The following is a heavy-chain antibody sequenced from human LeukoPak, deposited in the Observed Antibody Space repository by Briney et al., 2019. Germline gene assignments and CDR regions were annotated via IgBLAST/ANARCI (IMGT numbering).Heavy chain of an antibody. CDR2: IKQDRSEK. CDR3: ASSRGSWPDYFDY. D-gene: IGHD6-13*01. Sequence: GGSLRLSCAASGFTFSSYWMSWVRQAPGKGLEWVANIKQDRSEKYYVDSVKGRFTISRDNAKNSLYLQMNSLRAEDTAVYYCASSRGSWPDYFDYWGQGTLVTVSS. J-gene: IGHJ4*02. CDR1: GFTFSSYW. V-gene: IGHV3-7*01.